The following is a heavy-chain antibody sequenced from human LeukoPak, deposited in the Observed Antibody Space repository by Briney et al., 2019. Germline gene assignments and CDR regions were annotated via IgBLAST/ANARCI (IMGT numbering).Heavy chain of an antibody. V-gene: IGHV4-38-2*02. Sequence: SETLSLTCTVSGYSISSGYYWSWIRQPPGKGLEWIGEINHSGSTNYNPSLKSRVTISVDTSKNQFSLKLSSVTAADTAVYYCAKDRRSGRATLFVVVVAATIGYFDYWGQGTLDTVSS. CDR1: GYSISSGYY. CDR2: INHSGST. CDR3: AKDRRSGRATLFVVVVAATIGYFDY. J-gene: IGHJ4*02. D-gene: IGHD2-15*01.